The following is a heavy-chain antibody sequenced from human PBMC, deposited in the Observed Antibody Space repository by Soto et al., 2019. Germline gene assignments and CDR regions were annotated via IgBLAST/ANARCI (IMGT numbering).Heavy chain of an antibody. J-gene: IGHJ4*02. D-gene: IGHD3-9*01. CDR3: AKDRHPDGIWTFDY. Sequence: GGSLRLSCAASGFIFSTYTMNWVRQVSGKGLEWVSGINQPGKQTWYADSVKGRFTISRDNSKNFLSLQMNSLRVEDTAVYYCAKDRHPDGIWTFDYWGQGAPVTVS. V-gene: IGHV3-23*03. CDR1: GFIFSTYT. CDR2: INQPGKQT.